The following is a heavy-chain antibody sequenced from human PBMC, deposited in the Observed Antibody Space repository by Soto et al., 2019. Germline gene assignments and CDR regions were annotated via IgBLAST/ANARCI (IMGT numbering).Heavy chain of an antibody. CDR3: ANRAYCLSADGREDYFGMDV. D-gene: IGHD2-21*01. CDR2: ISGSGGST. V-gene: IGHV3-23*01. J-gene: IGHJ6*02. CDR1: GFTFSNYA. Sequence: EVQLLESGGGLVQPGGSRRLSCAASGFTFSNYAMTWVRQAPGMGLEWVSSISGSGGSTYYADSVKGRFTISRDNSKHTVYLQMNSLRAEDTALYYWANRAYCLSADGREDYFGMDVWGQGTTVTVSS.